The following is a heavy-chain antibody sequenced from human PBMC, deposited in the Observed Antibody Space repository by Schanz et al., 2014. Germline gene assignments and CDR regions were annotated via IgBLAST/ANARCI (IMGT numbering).Heavy chain of an antibody. J-gene: IGHJ4*02. Sequence: EVQLVESGGGLVKPGGSLRLSCTASGFIFRSYTMNWVRQAPGKGLEWVANIKQDGSEKYYVDSVKGRFTISRDNSKNTLYLQMNNLRAEDTAVYYCARDRVGASSYFDYWGQGTLVNVSS. D-gene: IGHD1-26*01. CDR2: IKQDGSEK. V-gene: IGHV3-7*01. CDR1: GFIFRSYT. CDR3: ARDRVGASSYFDY.